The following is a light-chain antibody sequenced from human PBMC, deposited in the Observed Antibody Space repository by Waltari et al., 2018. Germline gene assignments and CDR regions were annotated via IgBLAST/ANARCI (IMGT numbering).Light chain of an antibody. CDR3: CSYAGNSTLV. CDR2: EAS. V-gene: IGLV2-23*01. CDR1: RRDAGGSNL. J-gene: IGLJ2*01. Sequence: QSALTQPASVSGSPGQSITIPCTGTRRDAGGSNLAPWYQQLPGKAPQLMIYEASKRPSGVSNRFSGSKSGNTASLTISGLQAEDEADYYCCSYAGNSTLVFGGGTKLTVL.